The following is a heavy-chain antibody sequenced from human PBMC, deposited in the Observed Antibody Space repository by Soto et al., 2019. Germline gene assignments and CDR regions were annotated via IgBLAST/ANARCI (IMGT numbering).Heavy chain of an antibody. CDR2: IGPESGAT. V-gene: IGHV1-2*02. CDR3: SFFQAADGIRY. Sequence: VRQAPEQGPEWMGEIGPESGATKYAQRLQGRVTISRDNSKNTLYLQMNSLRAEDTAVYYCSFFQAADGIRYWR. D-gene: IGHD2-21*01. J-gene: IGHJ4*01.